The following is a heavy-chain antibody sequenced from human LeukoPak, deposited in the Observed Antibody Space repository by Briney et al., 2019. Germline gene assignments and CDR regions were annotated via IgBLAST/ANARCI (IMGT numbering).Heavy chain of an antibody. V-gene: IGHV3-23*01. CDR1: GFTFSSSA. CDR2: ISASGGST. D-gene: IGHD6-13*01. J-gene: IGHJ4*02. CDR3: AKHVSSSWFSAFDY. Sequence: GGSLRLSCAASGFTFSSSAMSWVRQVPGKGLEWVSGISASGGSTLYADSVKGRFTISRDNSKNTLYLQMKSLRAEDTAVYYCAKHVSSSWFSAFDYWGQGTLVTVSS.